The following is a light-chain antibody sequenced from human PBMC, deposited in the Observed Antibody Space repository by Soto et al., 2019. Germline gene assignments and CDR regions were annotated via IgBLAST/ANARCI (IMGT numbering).Light chain of an antibody. CDR2: DAS. J-gene: IGKJ2*01. V-gene: IGKV1-39*01. CDR1: QTISTY. Sequence: DIQMTQSPASLSASVGDRVTITCRASQTISTYLNWYQQKPGKPPRLLIYDASSLLSGVPSRFSGSGSGTDITLTIASLQPEDFSTNYCQQSHSTPYTFGQGTKVEI. CDR3: QQSHSTPYT.